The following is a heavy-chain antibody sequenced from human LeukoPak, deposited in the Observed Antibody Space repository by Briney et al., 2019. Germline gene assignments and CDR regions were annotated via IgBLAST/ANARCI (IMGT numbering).Heavy chain of an antibody. J-gene: IGHJ4*02. Sequence: PSETLSLTCAVYGGSFSGYYWSWIRQPPGKGLEWIGEINHSGSTNYNPSLKSRVTISVDTSKNQFSLKLSSVTAADTAVYYCARGGYGDYGNFDYWGQRTLVTVSS. CDR1: GGSFSGYY. D-gene: IGHD4-17*01. V-gene: IGHV4-34*01. CDR2: INHSGST. CDR3: ARGGYGDYGNFDY.